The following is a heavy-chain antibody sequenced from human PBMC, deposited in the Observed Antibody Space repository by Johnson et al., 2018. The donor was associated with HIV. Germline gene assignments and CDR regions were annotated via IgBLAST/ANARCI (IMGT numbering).Heavy chain of an antibody. D-gene: IGHD5-18*01. V-gene: IGHV3-66*02. Sequence: MQLVESGGGLVKPGGSLRLSCAASGITVSSNYMSWVRQAPGKGLEWVSVIFSVGNAYYADSVKGRFTISRDNSNNMVYLQMNSLRPEDTAVYYCARDGRDMVTRGAFDIWGQGTMVTVSS. CDR3: ARDGRDMVTRGAFDI. J-gene: IGHJ3*02. CDR1: GITVSSNY. CDR2: IFSVGNA.